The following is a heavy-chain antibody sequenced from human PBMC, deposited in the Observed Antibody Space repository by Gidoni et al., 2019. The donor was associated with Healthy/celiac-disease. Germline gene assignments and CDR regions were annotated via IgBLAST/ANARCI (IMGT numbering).Heavy chain of an antibody. CDR2: INHSGST. J-gene: IGHJ2*01. V-gene: IGHV4-34*01. D-gene: IGHD4-17*01. CDR1: GGSFSGYY. CDR3: ARGFEDIYGDYVSQTSYWYFDL. Sequence: QVQLQQWGAGLLKPSETLSLTCAVYGGSFSGYYWSWIRQPPGKGLEWIGEINHSGSTNYNPSLKSRVTISVDTSKNQFSLKLSSVTAADTAVYYCARGFEDIYGDYVSQTSYWYFDLWGRGTLVTVSS.